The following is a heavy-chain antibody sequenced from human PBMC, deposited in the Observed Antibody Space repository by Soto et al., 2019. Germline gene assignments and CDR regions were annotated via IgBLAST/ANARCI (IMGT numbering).Heavy chain of an antibody. D-gene: IGHD4-17*01. CDR1: GGSINNGDYY. V-gene: IGHV4-30-4*01. CDR3: VRYPGARVYFDY. J-gene: IGHJ4*02. Sequence: QVQLQESGPGLVKPSQTLSLTCSVSGGSINNGDYYWSWIRQPPEKGLEWIGYIYYSGSTYYNPSLKSRVTISIDTSMNQFSLNLNSVTAADTAVYFCVRYPGARVYFDYWGQGSLVTVSS. CDR2: IYYSGST.